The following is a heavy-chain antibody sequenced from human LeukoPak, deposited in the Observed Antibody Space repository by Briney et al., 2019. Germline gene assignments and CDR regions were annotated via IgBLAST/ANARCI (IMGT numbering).Heavy chain of an antibody. CDR3: ARRWKYGRNNYSDV. D-gene: IGHD1/OR15-1a*01. Sequence: SEIRSLTCAVEGGSFSNYYWSWIRQPPGKVQEWIVEINDSGRINYNPSLMSRVTISGDTSTNPSSLRLTSVTARDTAVYYCARRWKYGRNNYSDVWGEGATVSVSS. V-gene: IGHV4-34*01. J-gene: IGHJ6*04. CDR1: GGSFSNYY. CDR2: INDSGRI.